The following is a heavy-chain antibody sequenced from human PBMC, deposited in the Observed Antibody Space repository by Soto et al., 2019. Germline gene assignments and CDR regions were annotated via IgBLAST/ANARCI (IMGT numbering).Heavy chain of an antibody. CDR1: GYTFTSYA. CDR2: INAGNGNT. CDR3: AREALGGRYSDY. D-gene: IGHD3-16*01. V-gene: IGHV1-3*01. Sequence: QVQLVQSGAEVKKPGASVKVSCKASGYTFTSYAMHWVRQAPGQRLEWMGWINAGNGNTKYSQKFQGRVTITRDTSASTAYMELSSLRSEDTAVYYCAREALGGRYSDYWGQGTLVTVSS. J-gene: IGHJ4*02.